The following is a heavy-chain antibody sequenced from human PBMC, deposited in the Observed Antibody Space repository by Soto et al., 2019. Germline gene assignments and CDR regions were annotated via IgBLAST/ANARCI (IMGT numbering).Heavy chain of an antibody. Sequence: QVQLQESGPGLVRPSETLSLTCTVSGDSLSTYYCSWIRQPAGERLEWIGRIHDTGRTNYNPSLKSRVTMSVDTSKNQFSLRVNSVTAADTAVYYCARESVSGTYRFDSWGQGTLVTVSS. CDR2: IHDTGRT. CDR1: GDSLSTYY. CDR3: ARESVSGTYRFDS. V-gene: IGHV4-4*07. D-gene: IGHD3-16*02. J-gene: IGHJ4*02.